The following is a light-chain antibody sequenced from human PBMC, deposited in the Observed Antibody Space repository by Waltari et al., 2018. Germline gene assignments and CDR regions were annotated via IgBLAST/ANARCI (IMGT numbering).Light chain of an antibody. V-gene: IGKV1-5*03. CDR2: KAS. CDR1: QSISSW. CDR3: QQYNSYSWT. Sequence: TCRASQSISSWLAWYQQKPVKAPKLLIYKASSLESGVPSRFSGSGSGTEFTLTISSLQPDDFATYYCQQYNSYSWTCGQGTKVEIK. J-gene: IGKJ1*01.